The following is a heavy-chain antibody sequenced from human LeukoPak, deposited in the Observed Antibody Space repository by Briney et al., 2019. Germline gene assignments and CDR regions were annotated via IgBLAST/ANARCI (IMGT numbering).Heavy chain of an antibody. Sequence: GGSLRLSCAASGLTFSSYSMNWVRQAPGKGLEWVSYISSSSSTIYYADSVKGRFTISRDNAKNSLYLQMNSLRAEDTAVYYCARGPIRVHNWNREQFDYWGQGTLVTVSS. CDR2: ISSSSSTI. CDR1: GLTFSSYS. J-gene: IGHJ4*02. CDR3: ARGPIRVHNWNREQFDY. V-gene: IGHV3-48*01. D-gene: IGHD1-20*01.